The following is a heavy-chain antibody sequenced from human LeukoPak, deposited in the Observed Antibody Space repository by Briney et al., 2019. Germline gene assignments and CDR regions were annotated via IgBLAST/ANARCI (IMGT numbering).Heavy chain of an antibody. V-gene: IGHV4-61*01. CDR1: GGSVSSGSYY. J-gene: IGHJ4*02. CDR3: ASHYGSGTWTVY. CDR2: IYYSGST. D-gene: IGHD3-10*01. Sequence: SETLSLTCTVSGGSVSSGSYYWSWIRQPPGKGLEWIGYIYYSGSTNYNPSLKSRVTISVDTSKNQFSLKLSSVTAADTAVYYCASHYGSGTWTVYWGQGTLVTVSS.